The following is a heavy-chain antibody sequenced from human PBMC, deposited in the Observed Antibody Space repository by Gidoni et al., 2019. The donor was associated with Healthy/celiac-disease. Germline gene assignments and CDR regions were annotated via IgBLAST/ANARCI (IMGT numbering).Heavy chain of an antibody. V-gene: IGHV1-3*01. J-gene: IGHJ6*03. CDR3: ASDWALRAYYYYMDV. Sequence: QGQLVQSGAEVKKPGASVKVSCKASGYTFTSYAMHWVRQAPGQRLEWMGWINAGNGNTKYSQKFQGSVTITRDTSASTAYMELSSLSSADTAVYYCASDWALRAYYYYMDVWGKGTTVTVSS. CDR2: INAGNGNT. CDR1: GYTFTSYA. D-gene: IGHD3-16*01.